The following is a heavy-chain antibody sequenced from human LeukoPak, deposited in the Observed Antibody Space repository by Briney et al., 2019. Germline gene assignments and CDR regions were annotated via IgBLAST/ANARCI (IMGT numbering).Heavy chain of an antibody. D-gene: IGHD3-22*01. CDR1: GFTFSSYA. J-gene: IGHJ4*02. Sequence: GGSLRLSCAASGFTFSSYALSWVRQAPGKGLEWVSGISGSGDNTYYADSVKGRFTISRDNSKNTLYVQVNSLGTEDTAAYYCAKGSYYDSSGSFYFDYWGQGTLVTVSS. CDR3: AKGSYYDSSGSFYFDY. CDR2: ISGSGDNT. V-gene: IGHV3-23*01.